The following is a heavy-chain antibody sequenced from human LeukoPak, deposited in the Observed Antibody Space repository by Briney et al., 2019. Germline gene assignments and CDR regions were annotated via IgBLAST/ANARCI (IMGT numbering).Heavy chain of an antibody. D-gene: IGHD3-22*01. CDR1: GFTFSSYA. J-gene: IGHJ4*02. Sequence: GGSLRLSCAASGFTFSSYALSWVRQAPGKGLEWVSGISGSGDNTYYADSVKGRFTISRDNSKNTLYVQVNSLGTEDTAAYYCAKGSYYDSSGSFYFDYWGQGTLVTVSS. CDR3: AKGSYYDSSGSFYFDY. CDR2: ISGSGDNT. V-gene: IGHV3-23*01.